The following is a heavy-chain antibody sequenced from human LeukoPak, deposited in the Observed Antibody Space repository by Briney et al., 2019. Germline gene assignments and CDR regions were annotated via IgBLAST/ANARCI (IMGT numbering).Heavy chain of an antibody. Sequence: GASVKVSCKASRYTFTGYYMHWVRQAPGQGLEWMGWINPNSGGTNYAQKFQGRVTMTRDTSISTAYMELSRLRSDDTAVYYCASNLGYCSSTSCRANDAFDIWGQGTMVTVSS. D-gene: IGHD2-2*01. CDR2: INPNSGGT. J-gene: IGHJ3*02. CDR3: ASNLGYCSSTSCRANDAFDI. CDR1: RYTFTGYY. V-gene: IGHV1-2*02.